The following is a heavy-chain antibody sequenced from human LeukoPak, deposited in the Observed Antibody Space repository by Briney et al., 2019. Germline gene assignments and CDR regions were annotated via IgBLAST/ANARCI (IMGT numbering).Heavy chain of an antibody. J-gene: IGHJ5*02. D-gene: IGHD2-15*01. CDR1: GGTFSSYA. CDR2: IIPILGIA. V-gene: IGHV1-69*04. Sequence: GASVKVSCKASGGTFSSYAISWVRQAPGQGLEWMGRIIPILGIANYAQKFQGRVTITADKSTSTAYMELSSLRSEDTAVYYCARVVVAANNWFGPWGQGTLVTVSS. CDR3: ARVVVAANNWFGP.